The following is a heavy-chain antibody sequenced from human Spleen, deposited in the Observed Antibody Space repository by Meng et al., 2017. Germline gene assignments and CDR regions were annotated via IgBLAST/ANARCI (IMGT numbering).Heavy chain of an antibody. D-gene: IGHD3-10*01. CDR2: ISSSSSYI. CDR1: GFTFSRFW. CDR3: AREASPVYYYGSGTFDY. V-gene: IGHV3-21*01. Sequence: GESLKISCAASGFTFSRFWMHWVRQAPGKGLEWVSSISSSSSYIYYADSVKGRFTISRDNAKNSLYLQMNSLRAEDTAVYYCAREASPVYYYGSGTFDYWGQGTLVTVSS. J-gene: IGHJ4*02.